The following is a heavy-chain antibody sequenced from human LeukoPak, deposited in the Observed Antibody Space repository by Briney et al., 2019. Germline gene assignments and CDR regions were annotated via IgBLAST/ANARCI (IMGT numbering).Heavy chain of an antibody. D-gene: IGHD6-25*01. V-gene: IGHV3-23*01. CDR3: AKQSVWGYTSGWDWYFYL. CDR2: ISGSGGTT. J-gene: IGHJ2*01. CDR1: GFTFSNYA. Sequence: PGGSLRLSCAASGFTFSNYAMSWVRQAPGKGLEWVSAISGSGGTTYYADSVRGRFSISRDNSDNTLFLQMNSLRAEDTAVYYCAKQSVWGYTSGWDWYFYLWGRGTLVTVSS.